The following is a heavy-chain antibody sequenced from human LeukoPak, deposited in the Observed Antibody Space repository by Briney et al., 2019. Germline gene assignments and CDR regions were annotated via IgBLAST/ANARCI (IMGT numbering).Heavy chain of an antibody. CDR3: ARDSYGDYDY. V-gene: IGHV3-30*04. CDR2: ISYDGSNK. J-gene: IGHJ4*02. Sequence: GRSLRLSCAASGFTFSSYAMHWVRQTPGKGLEWVAVISYDGSNKYYADSVKGRFTISRDNSKNTLYLQMNSLRAEDTAVYYCARDSYGDYDYWGQGTLVTVSS. CDR1: GFTFSSYA. D-gene: IGHD4-17*01.